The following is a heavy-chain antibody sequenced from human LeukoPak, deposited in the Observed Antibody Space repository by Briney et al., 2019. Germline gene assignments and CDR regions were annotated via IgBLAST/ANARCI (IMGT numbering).Heavy chain of an antibody. V-gene: IGHV4-59*01. D-gene: IGHD3-3*01. Sequence: SETLSLTCTVSGGSISSYYWSWIRQPPGKGLEWIGYIYYSGSTNYNPSLKSRVTISVDTSKNQFSLKLSSVTAAGTAVYYCASTSDFWSGFDFDYWGQGTLVTVSS. CDR3: ASTSDFWSGFDFDY. J-gene: IGHJ4*02. CDR1: GGSISSYY. CDR2: IYYSGST.